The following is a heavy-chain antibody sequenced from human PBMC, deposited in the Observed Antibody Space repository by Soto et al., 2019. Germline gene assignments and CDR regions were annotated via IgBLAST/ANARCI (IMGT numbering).Heavy chain of an antibody. Sequence: QLQLQESGPGLVKPSETLSLTCTVSGGSISSSSYYWRWIRQPPGKGLEWIGSIYYAGNTYYTPSLKSRVTISVDTSKNQFSLTLSSVTAADTAVYYCAREGGRYCSGGSCQVDYWGQGSLVTVSS. V-gene: IGHV4-39*02. J-gene: IGHJ4*02. CDR1: GGSISSSSYY. CDR3: AREGGRYCSGGSCQVDY. CDR2: IYYAGNT. D-gene: IGHD2-15*01.